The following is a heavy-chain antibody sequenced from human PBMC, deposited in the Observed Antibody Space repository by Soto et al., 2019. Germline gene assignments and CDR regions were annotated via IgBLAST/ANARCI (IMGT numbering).Heavy chain of an antibody. Sequence: ASVKVSCKASGYTFTSYAMHWVRQAPGQRLEWMGWINAGNGNTKYSQKFQGRVTITRDTSASTAYMELSSLRSEDTAVYHCARMMGLTTTRAFDIWGQGTMVTVSS. D-gene: IGHD1-26*01. V-gene: IGHV1-3*01. CDR2: INAGNGNT. CDR3: ARMMGLTTTRAFDI. J-gene: IGHJ3*02. CDR1: GYTFTSYA.